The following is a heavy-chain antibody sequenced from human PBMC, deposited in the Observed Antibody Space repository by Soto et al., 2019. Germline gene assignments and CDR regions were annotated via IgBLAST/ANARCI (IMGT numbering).Heavy chain of an antibody. CDR1: GFTFSSYA. CDR2: ISGSDDST. CDR3: AKRSSSSTFDY. J-gene: IGHJ4*02. V-gene: IGHV3-23*01. Sequence: EVQLLESGGGLVQPGESLRLSCAASGFTFSSYAMSWLRQAPGMGLEWVSVISGSDDSTYYADSVKGRFTISRDNSKNTLYLQMNSVRAEDTAVYYCAKRSSSSTFDYWGQGTLVTVSS. D-gene: IGHD6-6*01.